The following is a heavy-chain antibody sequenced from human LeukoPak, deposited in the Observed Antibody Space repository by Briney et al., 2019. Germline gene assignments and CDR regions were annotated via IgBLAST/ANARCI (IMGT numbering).Heavy chain of an antibody. CDR3: ARAVRYFDWFSIDY. D-gene: IGHD3-9*01. V-gene: IGHV1-2*02. J-gene: IGHJ4*02. Sequence: ASVKVSCKASGYTFTGYYMHWVRQAPGQGLEWKGWINPNSGGTNYAQKFQGRVTMTRDTSISTAYMELSRLRSDDTAVYYCARAVRYFDWFSIDYWGQGTLVTVSS. CDR1: GYTFTGYY. CDR2: INPNSGGT.